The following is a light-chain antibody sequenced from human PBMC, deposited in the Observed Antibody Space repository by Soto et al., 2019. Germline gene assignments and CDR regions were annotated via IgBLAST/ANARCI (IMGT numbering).Light chain of an antibody. CDR1: QSVSSTF. J-gene: IGKJ1*01. CDR2: GAS. V-gene: IGKV3-20*01. Sequence: EIVLTQSPGSLSLSPGERATLSCRASQSVSSTFFAWYQQRPGQAPRLLMYGASSRATGIPERFSGSGSGADLTLTIRRLEPEDFGVYYWQRFESSVTFGQGTKVEIK. CDR3: QRFESSVT.